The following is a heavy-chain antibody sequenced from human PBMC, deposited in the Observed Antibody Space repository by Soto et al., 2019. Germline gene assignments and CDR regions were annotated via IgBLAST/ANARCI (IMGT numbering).Heavy chain of an antibody. D-gene: IGHD2-15*01. V-gene: IGHV3-53*02. J-gene: IGHJ4*02. CDR2: VYSGGKT. CDR1: GFSISSNY. Sequence: EVRLVETGGGLIQSGGSLRLSCIASGFSISSNYMAWVRQVPGKGLEWVSIVYSGGKTFYADSMKGRFTISRDNSKNTLYLQMNSLRGEDTAVYFCSKGCSDYTCYLDKWGQGTLVTVSS. CDR3: SKGCSDYTCYLDK.